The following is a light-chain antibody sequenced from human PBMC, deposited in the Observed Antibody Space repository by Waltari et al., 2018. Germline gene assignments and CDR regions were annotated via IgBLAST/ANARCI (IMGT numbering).Light chain of an antibody. J-gene: IGLJ3*02. Sequence: SYELTQSSSVYVSPGQSVTITCTGDNLGDKFCNWYQQRPGQAPVLVIHQNTKRPSGIPERFSGSNSGNTATLTISETQPLDEADYYCQAWDSSTVVFGGGTKLTVL. CDR1: NLGDKF. CDR3: QAWDSSTVV. CDR2: QNT. V-gene: IGLV3-1*01.